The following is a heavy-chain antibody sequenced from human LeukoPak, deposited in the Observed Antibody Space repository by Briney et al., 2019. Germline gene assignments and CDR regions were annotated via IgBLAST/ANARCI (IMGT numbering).Heavy chain of an antibody. D-gene: IGHD2-2*01. Sequence: ASVKVSCKAAGYAFTGSYIHWVRQAPGQGLEWMGWISAYNGNTNYAQKLQGRVTMTTDTSTSTAYMELRSLRSDDTAVYYCARGGGYCSSTSRWFHRGWFDPWGQGTLVTVSS. V-gene: IGHV1-18*04. CDR3: ARGGGYCSSTSRWFHRGWFDP. CDR1: GYAFTGSY. J-gene: IGHJ5*02. CDR2: ISAYNGNT.